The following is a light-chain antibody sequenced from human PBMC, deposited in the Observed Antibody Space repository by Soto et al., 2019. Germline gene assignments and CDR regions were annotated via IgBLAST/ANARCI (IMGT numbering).Light chain of an antibody. CDR2: EAS. CDR3: QQLNSYPIT. J-gene: IGKJ5*01. CDR1: RDISTF. V-gene: IGKV1-9*01. Sequence: DIQLTQSPSLLSASIGDRVTITCRASRDISTFLAWYQQKPGKAPKLLIYEASTLQSGVPSRFSGSGSGTEFTLTISSLQPEDFATYYCQQLNSYPITFGQGTRLENK.